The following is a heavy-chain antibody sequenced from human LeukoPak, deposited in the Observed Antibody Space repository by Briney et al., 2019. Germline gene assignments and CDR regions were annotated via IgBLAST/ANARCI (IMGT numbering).Heavy chain of an antibody. J-gene: IGHJ4*02. D-gene: IGHD5-18*01. Sequence: PGGSLRLSCAASGFAFRSFAMSWVRQAPGKGLEWVANIKQDGSEKHYVDSVKGRFTISRDNAKNSLYLQMNSLSAEDTAVYYCAGGYSYGYYWGQGTLVTVSS. CDR1: GFAFRSFA. V-gene: IGHV3-7*01. CDR3: AGGYSYGYY. CDR2: IKQDGSEK.